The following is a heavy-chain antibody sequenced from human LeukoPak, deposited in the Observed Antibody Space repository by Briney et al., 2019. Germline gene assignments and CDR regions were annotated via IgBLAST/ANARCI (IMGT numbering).Heavy chain of an antibody. J-gene: IGHJ4*02. CDR2: IKRKTDAGTT. D-gene: IGHD7-27*01. V-gene: IGHV3-15*07. Sequence: GGSLRLSCAASGFTFSDAWMNWVRQAPGKGLEWVGRIKRKTDAGTTDYAAPVKGRFTISRDDSKNTLYLQMNSLKTEDTAVYYCTTGNWGPYWGQGALVTVSS. CDR1: GFTFSDAW. CDR3: TTGNWGPY.